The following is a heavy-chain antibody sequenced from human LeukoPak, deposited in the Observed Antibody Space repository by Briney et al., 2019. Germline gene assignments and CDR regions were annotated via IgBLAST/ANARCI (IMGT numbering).Heavy chain of an antibody. CDR3: AHRFYGDRLEY. D-gene: IGHD4-17*01. Sequence: TLSLTCTVSGGSISSYYWSWIRQPPGKALEWLALIFWNDDKRYSPSLKSRLTITKDTFKNQVVLTLTDMDPVDTATYYCAHRFYGDRLEYWGQGTLVTVSS. CDR1: GGSISSYYW. J-gene: IGHJ4*02. V-gene: IGHV2-5*01. CDR2: IFWNDDK.